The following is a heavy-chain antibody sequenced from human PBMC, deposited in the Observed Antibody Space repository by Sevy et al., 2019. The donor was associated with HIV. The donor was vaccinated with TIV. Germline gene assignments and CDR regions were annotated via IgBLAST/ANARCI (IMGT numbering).Heavy chain of an antibody. Sequence: GGSLILSCAASGFSISNNHTAWVRQAPGKGLEWVSVMYSGGSPYYADSVKGRFALSRDMSKNTVYLQMNSLRAEDTAVYYCARGYCGGGSCTAFDPWGQGTLVTVSS. V-gene: IGHV3-53*01. J-gene: IGHJ5*02. CDR2: MYSGGSP. D-gene: IGHD2-15*01. CDR3: ARGYCGGGSCTAFDP. CDR1: GFSISNNH.